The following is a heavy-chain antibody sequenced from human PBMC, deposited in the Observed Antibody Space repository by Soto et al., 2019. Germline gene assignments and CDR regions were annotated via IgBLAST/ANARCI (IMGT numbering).Heavy chain of an antibody. CDR2: MNPNSDNT. Sequence: QVQLVQSGAEVRKPGASVKVSCKASGYTFTSYDINWLRQTTGEGLVWMGWMNPNSDNTIYAPKCQGRVNMTRNTSTNTAYMELRILTSDDTAVYYCSRVKYSLNVPESLDSWGQGTLVTVSS. J-gene: IGHJ4*02. CDR3: SRVKYSLNVPESLDS. D-gene: IGHD6-6*01. V-gene: IGHV1-8*01. CDR1: GYTFTSYD.